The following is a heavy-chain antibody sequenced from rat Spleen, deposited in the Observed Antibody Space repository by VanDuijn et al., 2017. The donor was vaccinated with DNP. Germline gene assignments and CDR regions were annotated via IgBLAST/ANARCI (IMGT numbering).Heavy chain of an antibody. J-gene: IGHJ3*01. CDR1: GYSLTSYG. V-gene: IGHV2S12*01. Sequence: VQLKESGPGLAQPSQTLSLTCTVSGYSLTSYGVSWARQPPGKGLEWIATISSGGDTDYNSALKSRLSISRDTSKNQVFLKMNSLQIEDTAIYFCSRGGYEHWFAYWGQGTLVTVS. D-gene: IGHD1-7*01. CDR3: SRGGYEHWFAY. CDR2: ISSGGDT.